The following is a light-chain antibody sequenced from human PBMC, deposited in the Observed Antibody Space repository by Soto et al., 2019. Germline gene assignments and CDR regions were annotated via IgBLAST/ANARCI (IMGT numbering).Light chain of an antibody. CDR3: QQYGSLYT. V-gene: IGKV3-20*01. CDR1: QTISRNY. J-gene: IGKJ2*01. Sequence: IVLTQSPGTLSLSPGERVTLSCRASQTISRNYLAWYQQKPGLAPRLIMYHGSRRAAGTPDRFSGSGSGTDFSLTISRLEPEDFAVYYCQQYGSLYTFGQGTKLEIK. CDR2: HGS.